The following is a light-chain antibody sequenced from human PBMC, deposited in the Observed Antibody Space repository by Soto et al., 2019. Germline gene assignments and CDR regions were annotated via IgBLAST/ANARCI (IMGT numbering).Light chain of an antibody. CDR1: QSVASN. CDR2: AAS. CDR3: QQDYHWPRT. V-gene: IGKV3-15*01. J-gene: IGKJ1*01. Sequence: EMAVTQYPPTLSFSPGEIATLSCRASQSVASNLAWYQQKPGQTPRLLIYAASTRATGIPARFSGSGSGTDFNLTITSLQSEDFAVYYCQQDYHWPRTFGQGTKVDIK.